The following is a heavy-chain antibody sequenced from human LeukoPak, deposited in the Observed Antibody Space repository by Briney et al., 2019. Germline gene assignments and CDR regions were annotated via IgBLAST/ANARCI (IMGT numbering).Heavy chain of an antibody. D-gene: IGHD3-10*01. CDR1: GGSISSSNW. CDR3: ASFNPQLLWFGELFHY. J-gene: IGHJ4*02. Sequence: SETLSLTCAVSGGSISSSNWWSWVRQPPGKGLEWIGEIYHSGSTNYNPSLKSRVTISVDKSKNQFSLKLSSVTAADTAVYYCASFNPQLLWFGELFHYWGQGTLVTVSS. V-gene: IGHV4-4*02. CDR2: IYHSGST.